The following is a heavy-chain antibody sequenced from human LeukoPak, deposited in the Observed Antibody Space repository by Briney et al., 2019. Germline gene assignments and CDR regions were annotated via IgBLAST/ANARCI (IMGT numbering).Heavy chain of an antibody. CDR2: ISSSSSYI. CDR1: GFTFSSYC. V-gene: IGHV3-21*01. J-gene: IGHJ4*02. CDR3: ARDPRRYSGSSDY. Sequence: GGSLRLSCAASGFTFSSYCMTWVRQAPGKGLEWVSSISSSSSYIYYADSVKGRFTISRDNAKNSLYLQMNSLRAEDTAVYYCARDPRRYSGSSDYWGQGTLVTVSS. D-gene: IGHD1-26*01.